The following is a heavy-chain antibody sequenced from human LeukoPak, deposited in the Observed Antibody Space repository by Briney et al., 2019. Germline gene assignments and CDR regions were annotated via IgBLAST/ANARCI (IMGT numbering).Heavy chain of an antibody. V-gene: IGHV4-34*01. J-gene: IGHJ4*02. CDR1: GGSFSGYY. D-gene: IGHD2-2*01. CDR3: ERLSSTSSPCDY. Sequence: SSETLSLTCAVYGGSFSGYYWSWIRQPPGKGLEWIGEINHSGSTNYNPSLKSRVTISVDTSKNQFSLKLSSVTAADTAVYYCERLSSTSSPCDYWGQGTLVTVSS. CDR2: INHSGST.